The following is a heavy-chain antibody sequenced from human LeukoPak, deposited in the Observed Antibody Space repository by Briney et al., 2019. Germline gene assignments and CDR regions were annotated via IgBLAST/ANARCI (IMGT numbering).Heavy chain of an antibody. D-gene: IGHD5-12*01. V-gene: IGHV3-20*04. CDR1: GFTFTTYS. CDR3: NTEGRGYSGYEDY. CDR2: ISWNSGSI. Sequence: GGSLRLSCAASGFTFTTYSMNWVRQAPGKEPEWVSGISWNSGSIGYADSVKGRFTISRDNAKNSLYLQMNSLKTEDTAVYYCNTEGRGYSGYEDYWGQGTLVTVSS. J-gene: IGHJ4*02.